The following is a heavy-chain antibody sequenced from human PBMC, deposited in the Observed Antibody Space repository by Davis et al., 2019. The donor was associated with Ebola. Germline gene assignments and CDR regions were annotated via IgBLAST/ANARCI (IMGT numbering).Heavy chain of an antibody. CDR2: INHSGST. Sequence: PSETLSLTCAVYGGSFSGYYWSWIRQPPGKGLEWIGEINHSGSTNYNPSLKSRVTISVDTSKNQFSLKLSSVTAADTAVYYCARGTDYDFWSGYWVYYYGMDVWGQGTTVTVSS. J-gene: IGHJ6*02. V-gene: IGHV4-34*01. CDR1: GGSFSGYY. CDR3: ARGTDYDFWSGYWVYYYGMDV. D-gene: IGHD3-3*01.